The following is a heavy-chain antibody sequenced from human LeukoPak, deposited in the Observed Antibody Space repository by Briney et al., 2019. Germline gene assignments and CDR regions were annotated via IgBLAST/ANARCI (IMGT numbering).Heavy chain of an antibody. V-gene: IGHV3-9*01. J-gene: IGHJ4*02. CDR2: ISWNSGSI. Sequence: GGSLRLSCAASGFTFDDYAMHWVRQAPGKGLEWVSGISWNSGSIGYADSVKGRFTISRDNAKNSLYLQMNGLRAEDTALYYCAKDNGGSSLDYWGRGTLVTVSS. CDR1: GFTFDDYA. D-gene: IGHD6-13*01. CDR3: AKDNGGSSLDY.